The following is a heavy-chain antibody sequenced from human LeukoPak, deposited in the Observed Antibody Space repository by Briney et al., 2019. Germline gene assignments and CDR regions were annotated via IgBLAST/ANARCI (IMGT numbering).Heavy chain of an antibody. Sequence: GGSLRLSCAASGFTFSSYSMNWVRQAPGKGLEWVSSISSSSSYIYYADSVKGRFTISRDNAKNSLYLQMNSLRAEDTAVYYCARFSPGGYYYDSSGYYHLDYWGQGTLVTVSS. J-gene: IGHJ4*02. D-gene: IGHD3-22*01. V-gene: IGHV3-21*01. CDR1: GFTFSSYS. CDR2: ISSSSSYI. CDR3: ARFSPGGYYYDSSGYYHLDY.